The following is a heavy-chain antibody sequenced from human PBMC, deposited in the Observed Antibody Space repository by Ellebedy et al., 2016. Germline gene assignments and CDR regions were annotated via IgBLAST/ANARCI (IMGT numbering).Heavy chain of an antibody. CDR2: INPNSGGT. V-gene: IGHV1-2*02. CDR3: ARDPRSWTPGWFNP. J-gene: IGHJ5*02. D-gene: IGHD6-13*01. Sequence: ASVKVSXXASGYTFTGYYMHWVRQAPGQGLEWMGWINPNSGGTNYAQKFQGRVTMTRDTSISTAYMELSRLRSDDTAVYYCARDPRSWTPGWFNPWGQGTLVTVSS. CDR1: GYTFTGYY.